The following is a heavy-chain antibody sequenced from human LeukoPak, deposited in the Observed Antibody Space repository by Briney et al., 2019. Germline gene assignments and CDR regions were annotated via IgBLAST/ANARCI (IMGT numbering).Heavy chain of an antibody. V-gene: IGHV4-59*12. CDR2: IYYSGST. J-gene: IGHJ4*02. CDR1: GGSISSYY. Sequence: SETLSLTCTVSGGSISSYYWSWIRQPPGKGLEWIGYIYYSGSTYYNPSLKSRVTISVDTSKNQFSLMLSSVTAADTAVYYCARAGHSSGYYYFDYWGQGTLVTVSS. CDR3: ARAGHSSGYYYFDY. D-gene: IGHD3-22*01.